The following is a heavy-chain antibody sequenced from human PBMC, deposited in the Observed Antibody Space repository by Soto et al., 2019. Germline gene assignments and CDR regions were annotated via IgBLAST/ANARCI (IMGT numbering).Heavy chain of an antibody. CDR1: GGSINSSSYF. CDR2: IYYSGST. J-gene: IGHJ5*02. Sequence: PSETLSLTCSVSGGSINSSSYFWGWVRQPPGKGLEWIGSIYYSGSTYYNPSLRSRVTISVDTSKNQFSLKLSSVTAADTAVFYCARHYSSGSRNWFDPWGQGPRSPSPQ. D-gene: IGHD6-19*01. V-gene: IGHV4-39*01. CDR3: ARHYSSGSRNWFDP.